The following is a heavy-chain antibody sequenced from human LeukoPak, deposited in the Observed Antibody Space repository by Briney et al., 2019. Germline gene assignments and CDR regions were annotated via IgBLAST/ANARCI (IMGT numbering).Heavy chain of an antibody. J-gene: IGHJ5*02. CDR1: GGSISSYY. CDR2: IYYSGSN. V-gene: IGHV4-59*12. Sequence: SETLSLTCTVSGGSISSYYWSWIRQPPGKGLEWIGYIYYSGSNYYNPSLKSRVTISVDTSKNQFSLKLSSVTAADTAVYSCARVKANNWFDPWGQGTLVTVSS. CDR3: ARVKANNWFDP.